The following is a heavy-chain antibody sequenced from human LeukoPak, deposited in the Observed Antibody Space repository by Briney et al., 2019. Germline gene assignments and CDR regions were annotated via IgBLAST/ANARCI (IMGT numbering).Heavy chain of an antibody. CDR2: INHSGSS. D-gene: IGHD2-2*01. CDR3: ARGLGQVVPAVDRFDY. J-gene: IGHJ4*02. CDR1: GGSFSGYY. V-gene: IGHV4-34*01. Sequence: SETLSLTSADHGGSFSGYYWCWIRQPPRKRLEWIGQINHSGSSNYNPSLKGRVTISVYTSKNQFSLKLSSVTAADAAVYYCARGLGQVVPAVDRFDYWGQGTLVTVSS.